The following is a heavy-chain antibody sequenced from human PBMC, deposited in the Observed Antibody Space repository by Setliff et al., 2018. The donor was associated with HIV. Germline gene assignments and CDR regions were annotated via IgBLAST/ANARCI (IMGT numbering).Heavy chain of an antibody. Sequence: ASVKVSCKAPGYTFTSYAMHWVRQAPGQRLEWMGWINAGNGNTKYSQEFQGRVTITADESTSTVYMELSSLRSEDTAVYYCARGDGSGSYYYYYMDVWGKGTTVTVSS. D-gene: IGHD3-10*01. CDR1: GYTFTSYA. CDR2: INAGNGNT. CDR3: ARGDGSGSYYYYYMDV. V-gene: IGHV1-3*03. J-gene: IGHJ6*03.